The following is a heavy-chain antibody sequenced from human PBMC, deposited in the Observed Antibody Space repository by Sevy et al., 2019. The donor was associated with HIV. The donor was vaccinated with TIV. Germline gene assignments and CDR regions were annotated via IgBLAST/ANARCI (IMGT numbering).Heavy chain of an antibody. Sequence: GGSLRLSCAASEFTFSSYGMHWIRQAPGKGLEWVALITYDGKNKYYADSVKGRFTISRENPKNSLYLQMKSLRLEDTAIYYCAKAKGSYGGNSYAFEIWGQGTMVTVSS. CDR2: ITYDGKNK. D-gene: IGHD3-16*01. J-gene: IGHJ3*02. CDR1: EFTFSSYG. V-gene: IGHV3-30*18. CDR3: AKAKGSYGGNSYAFEI.